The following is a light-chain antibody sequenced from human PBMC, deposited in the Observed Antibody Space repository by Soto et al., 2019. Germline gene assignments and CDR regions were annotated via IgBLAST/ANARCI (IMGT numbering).Light chain of an antibody. CDR2: EVS. CDR1: SSDVGGYNY. Sequence: QSALTQPASVSGSPGQSITISCTGTSSDVGGYNYVSWYQQHPGKAPKLMIYEVSNRPSGVSNRFSGSKSGNTASLTISGLQAEDEADYYCSSDTSGRVFGGGTKLTVL. CDR3: SSDTSGRV. V-gene: IGLV2-14*01. J-gene: IGLJ3*02.